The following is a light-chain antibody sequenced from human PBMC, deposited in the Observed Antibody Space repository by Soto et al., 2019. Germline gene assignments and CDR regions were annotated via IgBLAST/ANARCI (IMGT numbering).Light chain of an antibody. V-gene: IGKV3-20*01. J-gene: IGKJ2*01. Sequence: EIVLTQSPGTLYLSPGERATLSCRARQRVTSSYFAWYQHKPGQAPRILIYAASDRATRIPDRFIGSESVTNFKLTITRLESEDFAVYYCQHYGPSPGYTFGQGTKLEI. CDR1: QRVTSSY. CDR2: AAS. CDR3: QHYGPSPGYT.